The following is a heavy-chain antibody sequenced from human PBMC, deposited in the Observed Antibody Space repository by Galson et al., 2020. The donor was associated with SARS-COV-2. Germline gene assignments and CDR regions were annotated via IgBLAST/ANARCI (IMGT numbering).Heavy chain of an antibody. D-gene: IGHD4-17*01. CDR2: ISGRGEKT. J-gene: IGHJ4*02. CDR1: GFIFSDYS. Sequence: GGSLRLSCAASGFIFSDYSMSWVRHAPGTGLEWVSGISGRGEKTRYIASVKGRLAISRDASKNTPYLHMNSLRVDDTARYYCTRGHGDWGGHYFDYWGQGLLVTVSS. V-gene: IGHV3-23*01. CDR3: TRGHGDWGGHYFDY.